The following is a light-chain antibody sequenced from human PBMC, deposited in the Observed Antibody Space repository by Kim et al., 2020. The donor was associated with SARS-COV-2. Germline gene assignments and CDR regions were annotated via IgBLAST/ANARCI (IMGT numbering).Light chain of an antibody. CDR2: EDN. Sequence: QSALTQPASVSGSPGQTITISCTGTSSDVGSYNLVSWYQQHPGKAPNLMINEDNRRPSGVHNFFSGSTSGNTASLTISGLQAEDEAYYYCCSYAGSSTYVFGTGTKVTVL. V-gene: IGLV2-23*01. J-gene: IGLJ1*01. CDR1: SSDVGSYNL. CDR3: CSYAGSSTYV.